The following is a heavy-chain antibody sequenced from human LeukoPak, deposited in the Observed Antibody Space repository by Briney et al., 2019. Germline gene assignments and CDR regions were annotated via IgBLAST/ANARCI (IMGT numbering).Heavy chain of an antibody. Sequence: PGGSLRLSCAASGFTFSNAWMSWVRQAPGKGLEWVSVIYSGGSTYYADSVKGRFTISRDNSKNTLYLQMNSLRAEDTAVYYCASSTTPYCGGDCPLDYWGQGTLVTVSS. CDR3: ASSTTPYCGGDCPLDY. J-gene: IGHJ4*02. CDR1: GFTFSNAW. D-gene: IGHD2-21*02. V-gene: IGHV3-66*02. CDR2: IYSGGST.